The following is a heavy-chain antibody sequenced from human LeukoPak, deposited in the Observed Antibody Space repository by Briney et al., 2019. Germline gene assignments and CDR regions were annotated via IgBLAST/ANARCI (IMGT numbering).Heavy chain of an antibody. CDR2: ISPYSGHA. Sequence: ASVKVSCKASGYTFYTYGLSWVRQAPGLGLEWMGWISPYSGHANYAQKLQGRVTMTTDTSTSTAYMELRSLRSDDTAMYCCARDPGVYSSGSYAPGWFDPWGQGSLVTVSS. CDR3: ARDPGVYSSGSYAPGWFDP. V-gene: IGHV1-18*04. CDR1: GYTFYTYG. J-gene: IGHJ5*02. D-gene: IGHD6-19*01.